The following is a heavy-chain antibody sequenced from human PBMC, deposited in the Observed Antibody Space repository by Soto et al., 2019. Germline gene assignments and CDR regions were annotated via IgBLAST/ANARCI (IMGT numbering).Heavy chain of an antibody. Sequence: GASVKVSCKASGYTFTGYYMHWVRQAPGQGLEWMGWINPNSGGTNYAQKFQGWVTMTRDTSISTAYMELSRLRSDDTAVYYCARGDYYDSSGYLAQFAFDIWGQGTMVTV. CDR2: INPNSGGT. J-gene: IGHJ3*02. D-gene: IGHD3-22*01. CDR1: GYTFTGYY. CDR3: ARGDYYDSSGYLAQFAFDI. V-gene: IGHV1-2*04.